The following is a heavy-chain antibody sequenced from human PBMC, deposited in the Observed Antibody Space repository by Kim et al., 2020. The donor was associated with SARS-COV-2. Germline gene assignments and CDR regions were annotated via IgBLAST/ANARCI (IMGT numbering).Heavy chain of an antibody. CDR1: GFTVSSNY. J-gene: IGHJ6*02. CDR2: IYSGGST. Sequence: GGSLRLSCAASGFTVSSNYMSWVRQAPGKGLEWVSVIYSGGSTYYADSVKGRFTISRDNSKNTLYLQMNSLRAEDTAVYYCAREDSSGYYYYGMDVWGQGTTVTVSS. V-gene: IGHV3-53*01. D-gene: IGHD3-22*01. CDR3: AREDSSGYYYYGMDV.